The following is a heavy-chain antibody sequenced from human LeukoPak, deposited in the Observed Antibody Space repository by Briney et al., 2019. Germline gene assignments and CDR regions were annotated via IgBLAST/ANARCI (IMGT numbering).Heavy chain of an antibody. CDR1: GGSFSGYY. CDR2: INHSGST. J-gene: IGHJ5*02. V-gene: IGHV4-34*01. Sequence: SETLSLTCAVYGGSFSGYYWSWIRQPPGKGLEWIGEINHSGSTDYNPSLKSRVTISVDTSKNQFSLKLSTVTAADTAVYYCARGGTTVTPGLLWFDPWGQGTLVTVSS. CDR3: ARGGTTVTPGLLWFDP. D-gene: IGHD4-17*01.